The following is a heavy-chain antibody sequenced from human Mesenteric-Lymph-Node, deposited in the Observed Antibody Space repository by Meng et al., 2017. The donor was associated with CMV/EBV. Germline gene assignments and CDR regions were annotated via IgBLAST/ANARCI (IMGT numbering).Heavy chain of an antibody. J-gene: IGHJ6*02. Sequence: SETLSLTCTVSGGSINSGGYYWSWIRQHPGKGLEWIGYIYYSGSTYYNPSLKSRVTISVDTSKNQLSLKLRSVAAADTAVYYCARVDYYYYDVDVWGQGTTVTVSS. V-gene: IGHV4-31*03. CDR1: GGSINSGGYY. CDR3: ARVDYYYYDVDV. CDR2: IYYSGST.